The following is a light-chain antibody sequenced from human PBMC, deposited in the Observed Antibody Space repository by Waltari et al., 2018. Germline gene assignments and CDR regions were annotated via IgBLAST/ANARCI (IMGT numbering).Light chain of an antibody. V-gene: IGKV1-5*03. CDR3: QHYSRYPPT. CDR2: KAS. J-gene: IGKJ4*01. CDR1: QSICNW. Sequence: DIEMTHSPSTLSASVGDRVTITCRASQSICNWLAWYQQKPGKAPKLLIYKASSLQTDVPSRFSGSGSGTEFTLTISSLQPDDFATFYCQHYSRYPPTFGGGTKVEIK.